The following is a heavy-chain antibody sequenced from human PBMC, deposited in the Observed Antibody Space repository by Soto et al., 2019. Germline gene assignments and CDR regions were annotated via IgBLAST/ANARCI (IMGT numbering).Heavy chain of an antibody. CDR3: ARDPRDSLNAFDI. CDR2: IYYSGST. V-gene: IGHV4-59*01. D-gene: IGHD3-22*01. Sequence: XTLSLPCTVPGGSLSSYQWTWIRQPPGKGLEWIGYIYYSGSTNYNPSLKSRVTISVDTSKNQFSLKLSSVTAADTDVYYCARDPRDSLNAFDIWGRGTMGTVSS. CDR1: GGSLSSYQ. J-gene: IGHJ3*02.